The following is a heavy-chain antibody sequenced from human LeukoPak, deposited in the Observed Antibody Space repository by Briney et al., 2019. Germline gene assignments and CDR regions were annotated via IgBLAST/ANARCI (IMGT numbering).Heavy chain of an antibody. Sequence: GGSLRLSCAVSGFTFDDYAMHWVRQVPGKGPEWVSGISWNSDTIGYGDSVKGRFTISRDNAKNSLYLQMNSLRAEDTAVYYCARVVSGYAFDYGGQGTLVTVSS. CDR2: ISWNSDTI. J-gene: IGHJ4*02. D-gene: IGHD1-1*01. CDR1: GFTFDDYA. CDR3: ARVVSGYAFDY. V-gene: IGHV3-9*01.